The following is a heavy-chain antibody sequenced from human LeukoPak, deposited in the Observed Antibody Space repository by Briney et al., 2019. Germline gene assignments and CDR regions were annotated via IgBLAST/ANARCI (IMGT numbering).Heavy chain of an antibody. J-gene: IGHJ6*02. CDR3: AKDGSLGPYYYYYGMDV. CDR2: ISGSGGST. Sequence: QAGGSLRLSCAASGFTFSSYATSWVRQAPGKGLEWVSAISGSGGSTYYADSVKGRFTISRDNSKNTLYLQMNGLRAEDTAVYYCAKDGSLGPYYYYYGMDVWGQGTTVTVSS. CDR1: GFTFSSYA. V-gene: IGHV3-23*01. D-gene: IGHD6-13*01.